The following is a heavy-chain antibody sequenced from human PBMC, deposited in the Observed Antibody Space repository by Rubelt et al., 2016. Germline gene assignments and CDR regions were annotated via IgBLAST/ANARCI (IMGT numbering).Heavy chain of an antibody. Sequence: QVQLQQWGAGLLMPSETLSLTCAVYGGSFSGYYWSWIRQPPGKGLEWIGEINHSGSTNYNPSLKSRVTISVDTSKNQFSLKLSSVTAADTAVYYCARGGRYYGSGSYQRHNWFDPWGQGTLVTVSS. CDR2: INHSGST. V-gene: IGHV4-34*01. CDR1: GGSFSGYY. CDR3: ARGGRYYGSGSYQRHNWFDP. D-gene: IGHD3-10*01. J-gene: IGHJ5*02.